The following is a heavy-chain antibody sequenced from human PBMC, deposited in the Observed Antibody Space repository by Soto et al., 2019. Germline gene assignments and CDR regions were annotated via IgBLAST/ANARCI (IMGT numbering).Heavy chain of an antibody. V-gene: IGHV3-30-3*01. Sequence: PGGSLRLSCAASGFTFSSYATHWVRQAPGKGLEWVALISYDGSNKDYADSVKGRFTISRDNAKNTLFLQMNSLRAEDTAVYYCARDGWYSGSYNWFDPWGQGTLVTVSS. CDR3: ARDGWYSGSYNWFDP. CDR2: ISYDGSNK. J-gene: IGHJ5*02. CDR1: GFTFSSYA. D-gene: IGHD1-26*01.